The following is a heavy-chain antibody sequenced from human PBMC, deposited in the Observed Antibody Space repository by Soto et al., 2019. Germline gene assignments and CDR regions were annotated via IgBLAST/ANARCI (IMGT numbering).Heavy chain of an antibody. Sequence: QVHLVQSGGEVKKPGASVKVSCKASGYTFTNYGVNWVRQAPGQGLEWMGWINTYNGNTNYAQRLQGRVTLTTDTSTRTAYMELRSLTSDDTAVYYCARGCSPVDFDYWGQGTLVTVSS. CDR1: GYTFTNYG. D-gene: IGHD2-15*01. V-gene: IGHV1-18*01. J-gene: IGHJ4*02. CDR3: ARGCSPVDFDY. CDR2: INTYNGNT.